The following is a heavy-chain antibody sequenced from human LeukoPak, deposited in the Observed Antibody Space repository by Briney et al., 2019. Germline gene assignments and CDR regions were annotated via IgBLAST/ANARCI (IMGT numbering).Heavy chain of an antibody. Sequence: ASVKVSCKASGYTFTSYGISWVRQATGQGLEWMGWISAYNGNTNYAQKLQGRVTMTTDTSTSTAYMELRSLRSDDTAVYYCARELTYYYDSSGYKYYYYYYMDVWGKGTTVTVSS. CDR2: ISAYNGNT. CDR1: GYTFTSYG. D-gene: IGHD3-22*01. V-gene: IGHV1-18*01. CDR3: ARELTYYYDSSGYKYYYYYYMDV. J-gene: IGHJ6*03.